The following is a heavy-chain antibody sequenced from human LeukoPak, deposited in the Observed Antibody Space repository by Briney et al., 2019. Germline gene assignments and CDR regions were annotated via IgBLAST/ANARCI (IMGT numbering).Heavy chain of an antibody. V-gene: IGHV4-61*02. CDR3: ARAGMAARRFWFDP. J-gene: IGHJ5*02. D-gene: IGHD6-6*01. Sequence: SQTLSLTCTVSGGSISSGSYYWSWIRQPAGKGLEWIGRIYTSGSTNYNPSLKSRVTISVDTSKNQFSLKLSSATAADTAVYYCARAGMAARRFWFDPWGQGTLVTVSS. CDR1: GGSISSGSYY. CDR2: IYTSGST.